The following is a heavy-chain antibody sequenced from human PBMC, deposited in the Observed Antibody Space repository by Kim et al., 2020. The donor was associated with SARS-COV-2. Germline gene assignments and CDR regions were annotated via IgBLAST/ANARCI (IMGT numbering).Heavy chain of an antibody. Sequence: SRVTISVDTSKNQFSLKLSSVTAADTAVYYCARGGGVAVAGRNYYYYMDVWGKGTTVTVSS. J-gene: IGHJ6*03. V-gene: IGHV4-34*01. D-gene: IGHD6-19*01. CDR3: ARGGGVAVAGRNYYYYMDV.